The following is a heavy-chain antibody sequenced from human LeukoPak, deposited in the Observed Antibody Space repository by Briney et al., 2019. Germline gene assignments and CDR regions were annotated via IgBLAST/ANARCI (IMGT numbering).Heavy chain of an antibody. CDR3: AKDRYGSGSSFDP. J-gene: IGHJ5*02. CDR1: GFTFSSYS. D-gene: IGHD3-10*01. V-gene: IGHV3-21*01. Sequence: GGSLRLSCAASGFTFSSYSMNWVRQAPGKGLEWVSSISSSSSYIYYADSVKGRFTISRDNSKNTLSLQMNSLRVEDTAVYYCAKDRYGSGSSFDPWGQGTLVTVSS. CDR2: ISSSSSYI.